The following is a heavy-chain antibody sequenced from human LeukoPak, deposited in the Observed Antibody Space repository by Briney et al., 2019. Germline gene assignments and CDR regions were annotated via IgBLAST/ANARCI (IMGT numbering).Heavy chain of an antibody. J-gene: IGHJ4*02. CDR2: INWKGAGV. CDR3: AKDGLSAALCGYLEK. D-gene: IGHD2-21*01. CDR1: GFSFENYA. V-gene: IGHV3-9*03. Sequence: PGRSLRLSCAASGFSFENYAMHWVRQVAGKGLEWVSTINWKGAGVLYADSVKGRFTISRDNGKNSLHLEMNNVRPEDMALYFCAKDGLSAALCGYLEKWGQGTLVTVSS.